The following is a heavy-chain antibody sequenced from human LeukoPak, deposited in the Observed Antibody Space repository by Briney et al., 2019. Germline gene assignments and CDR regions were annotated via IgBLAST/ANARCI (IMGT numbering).Heavy chain of an antibody. CDR3: ARLRGNYFPDY. D-gene: IGHD4-11*01. CDR1: GDSISGYY. Sequence: PSETLSLTCTVSGDSISGYYWTWIRQAPGKGLEWIGYIYYSGNTNYNPPLKSRLTISVDTSKNQFSLKLSSVTAADTAVYYCARLRGNYFPDYWGQGTLVTVSS. V-gene: IGHV4-59*01. J-gene: IGHJ4*02. CDR2: IYYSGNT.